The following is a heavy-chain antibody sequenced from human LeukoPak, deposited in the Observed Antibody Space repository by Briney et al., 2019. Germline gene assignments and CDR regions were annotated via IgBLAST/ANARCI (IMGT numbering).Heavy chain of an antibody. J-gene: IGHJ4*02. V-gene: IGHV1-2*06. CDR1: GYTFTAYY. Sequence: ASVKVSCKTSGYTFTAYYMDWVRQAPGQGLEWMGRINPNSGGTNYAQKFQGRVTMTRDTSISTAYMELSRLRSDDTAVYYCASLEVADPYRWGQGTLVPVSS. D-gene: IGHD6-19*01. CDR2: INPNSGGT. CDR3: ASLEVADPYR.